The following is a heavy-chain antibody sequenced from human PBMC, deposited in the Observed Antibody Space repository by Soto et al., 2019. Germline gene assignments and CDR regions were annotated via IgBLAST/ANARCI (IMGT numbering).Heavy chain of an antibody. V-gene: IGHV1-69*02. J-gene: IGHJ6*02. Sequence: QVQLVQSGAEVKKPGSSVKVSCKASGGTFSSYTISWVRQAPGQGLEWMGRIIPILGIANYAQKFQGRVTITADKSXXTAYMELSSLRSEDTAVYYCALAGSFNYYYYGMDVWGQGTTVTVSS. CDR1: GGTFSSYT. D-gene: IGHD3-10*01. CDR3: ALAGSFNYYYYGMDV. CDR2: IIPILGIA.